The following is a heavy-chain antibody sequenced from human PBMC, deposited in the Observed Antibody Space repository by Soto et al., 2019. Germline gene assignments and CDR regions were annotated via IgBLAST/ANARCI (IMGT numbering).Heavy chain of an antibody. D-gene: IGHD1-7*01. J-gene: IGHJ3*02. CDR3: ATDGNWNYIGPQYAFDI. CDR1: GGTFSSYA. V-gene: IGHV1-69*13. Sequence: ASVKVSCKASGGTFSSYAISWVRQAPGQGLEWMGGIIPIFGTANYAQKFQGRVAITADESTSTAYMELSSLRSEDTAVYYCATDGNWNYIGPQYAFDIWGQGTMVTVSS. CDR2: IIPIFGTA.